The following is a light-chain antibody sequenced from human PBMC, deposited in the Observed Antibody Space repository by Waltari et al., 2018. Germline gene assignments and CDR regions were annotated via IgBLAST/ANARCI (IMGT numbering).Light chain of an antibody. CDR2: DTS. Sequence: EVVLTQSTATLSLSPGERATLSCRASQDVSRYLAWYQQKPGQAPRLLIYDTSNRATGIPARFSGSGSGTDFTLTISSLEPEDSAVYYCQQRRNWPPLSFGGGTKVEIK. V-gene: IGKV3-11*01. J-gene: IGKJ4*01. CDR1: QDVSRY. CDR3: QQRRNWPPLS.